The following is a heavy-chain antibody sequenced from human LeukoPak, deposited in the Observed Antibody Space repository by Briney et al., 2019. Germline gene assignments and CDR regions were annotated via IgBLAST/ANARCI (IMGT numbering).Heavy chain of an antibody. Sequence: GGSLRLSCAASGFTISDYWMTWVRQAPGKGLERVANIKQDGSEKTYVDSVKGRFTISRDNAKNSIFLQMNSLRVEDMAMYYCVRDGGTDWYDPGGQGTLVSVSS. V-gene: IGHV3-7*01. J-gene: IGHJ5*02. CDR1: GFTISDYW. CDR2: IKQDGSEK. CDR3: VRDGGTDWYDP. D-gene: IGHD3-16*01.